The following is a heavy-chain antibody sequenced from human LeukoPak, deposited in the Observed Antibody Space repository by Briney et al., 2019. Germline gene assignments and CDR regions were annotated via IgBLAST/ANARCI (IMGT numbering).Heavy chain of an antibody. CDR1: GGSISSGSYY. V-gene: IGHV4-61*02. J-gene: IGHJ4*02. CDR3: ARGYGDYGFDY. Sequence: PSETLSLTCTVSGGSISSGSYYWSWIRQPAGKGLEWIGRIYTSGSTNYNPSLKSRVTIPVDTSKNQFSLKLSSVTAADTAVYYCARGYGDYGFDYWGQGTLVTVSS. CDR2: IYTSGST. D-gene: IGHD4-17*01.